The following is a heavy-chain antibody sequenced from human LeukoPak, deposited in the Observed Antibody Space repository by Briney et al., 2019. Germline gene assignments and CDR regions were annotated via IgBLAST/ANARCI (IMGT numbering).Heavy chain of an antibody. CDR1: GFTFSNAW. CDR3: TTGIRGD. CDR2: IASKTDGGTT. J-gene: IGHJ4*02. V-gene: IGHV3-15*04. Sequence: GSLRLSCEASGFTFSNAWMNWVRQAPGKGLEWVGRIASKTDGGTTDYAAPVKGRFTISRDDSKNTLFLQMNSLKTEDTAVYYCTTGIRGDCGQGTLVTVSS.